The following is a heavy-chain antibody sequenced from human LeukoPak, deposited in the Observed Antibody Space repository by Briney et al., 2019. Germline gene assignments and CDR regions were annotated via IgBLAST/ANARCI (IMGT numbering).Heavy chain of an antibody. CDR2: ISSSGSTI. V-gene: IGHV3-11*04. CDR1: GFTFSDYY. CDR3: ARARLGFTRGIGTNYFDY. D-gene: IGHD2-15*01. J-gene: IGHJ4*02. Sequence: KPGGSLRLSRAASGFTFSDYYMSWIRQAPGKGLEWVSYISSSGSTIYYADSVKGRFTISRENDKNSLYLEKNSLRAEDTAVYFCARARLGFTRGIGTNYFDYWGQGTLVTVSS.